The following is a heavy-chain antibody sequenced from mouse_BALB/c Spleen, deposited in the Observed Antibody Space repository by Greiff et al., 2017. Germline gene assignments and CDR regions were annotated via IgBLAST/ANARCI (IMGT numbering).Heavy chain of an antibody. CDR2: ISYSGST. CDR3: ARYSGNYLYYFDY. D-gene: IGHD2-1*01. Sequence: EVMLVESGPSLVKPSQTLSLTCSVTGDSITSGYWNWIRKFPGNKLEYMGYISYSGSTYYNPSLKSRISITRDTSKNQYYLQLNSVTTEDTATYYCARYSGNYLYYFDYWGQGTTLTVSS. V-gene: IGHV3-8*02. J-gene: IGHJ2*01. CDR1: GDSITSGY.